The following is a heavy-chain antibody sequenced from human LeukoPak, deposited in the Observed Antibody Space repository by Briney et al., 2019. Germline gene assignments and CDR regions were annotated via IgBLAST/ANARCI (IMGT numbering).Heavy chain of an antibody. CDR3: ARDLRAYYAYCGGDCYSGVWPPSWAFDI. CDR2: ISAYNGNT. V-gene: IGHV1-18*01. D-gene: IGHD2-21*02. CDR1: GYTFTSYG. J-gene: IGHJ3*02. Sequence: ASVKVSCKASGYTFTSYGISWVRQAPGQGLEWMGWISAYNGNTNYAQKFQGRVTMTRDTSISTAYMELSRLRSDDTAVYYCARDLRAYYAYCGGDCYSGVWPPSWAFDIWGQGTMVTVSS.